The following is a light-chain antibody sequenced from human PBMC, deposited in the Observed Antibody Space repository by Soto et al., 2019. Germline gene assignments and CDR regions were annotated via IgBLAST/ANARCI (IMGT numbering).Light chain of an antibody. CDR3: QQYGSSPRT. CDR1: QSVTSNY. Sequence: ETVLTQSPGTLSLSPGERATLSCRASQSVTSNYLAWYQLKPGQAPRLLVYGATNRATGIPDTFRGSGSGTDSTLTISNLEPEDFAVYYCQQYGSSPRTFGQGTKLELK. CDR2: GAT. J-gene: IGKJ2*02. V-gene: IGKV3-20*01.